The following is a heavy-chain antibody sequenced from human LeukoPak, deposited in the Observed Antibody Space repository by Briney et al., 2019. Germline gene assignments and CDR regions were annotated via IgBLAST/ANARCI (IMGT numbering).Heavy chain of an antibody. Sequence: GASVKVSCKASGYTFSDYYMHWVRQAPGQGLEWMGWINPNSGGTNYAQKFQGRVTMTKDTSISAAYMGLTSLRPDDTAVYYCAKLWSYDILTDSYTNDYWGQGTLVTVSS. J-gene: IGHJ4*02. CDR2: INPNSGGT. CDR1: GYTFSDYY. D-gene: IGHD3-9*01. V-gene: IGHV1-2*02. CDR3: AKLWSYDILTDSYTNDY.